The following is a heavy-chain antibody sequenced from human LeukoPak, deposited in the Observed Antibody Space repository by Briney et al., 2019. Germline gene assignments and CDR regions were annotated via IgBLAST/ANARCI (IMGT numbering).Heavy chain of an antibody. D-gene: IGHD3-10*01. CDR2: IYYSGST. CDR3: ARKKARRGNYYGSGSYYWFDP. CDR1: GGSISSSSYY. V-gene: IGHV4-39*01. J-gene: IGHJ5*02. Sequence: PSETLSLTCTVSGGSISSSSYYWGWIRQPPGKGLEWIGSIYYSGSTYYNPSLKSRVTISVDTSKNQFSLKLSSVTAADTAVYYCARKKARRGNYYGSGSYYWFDPWGQGTLVTVSS.